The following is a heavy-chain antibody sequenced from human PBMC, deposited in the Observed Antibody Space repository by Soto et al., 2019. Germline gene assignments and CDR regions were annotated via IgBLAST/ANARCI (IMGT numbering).Heavy chain of an antibody. CDR3: ARRRPDYCDISGLPGPKAGNWFDP. V-gene: IGHV4-39*01. Sequence: AETLSLTCTVSGGSISSSSYNWGRIRQPPGKGLEWIGSIYHSGSNSYNPSLKSRITISEYTSKNQFSLKLRPVTAADTAVYYCARRRPDYCDISGLPGPKAGNWFDPWGQGTLVTVSS. CDR1: GGSISSSSYN. J-gene: IGHJ5*02. CDR2: IYHSGSN. D-gene: IGHD3-22*01.